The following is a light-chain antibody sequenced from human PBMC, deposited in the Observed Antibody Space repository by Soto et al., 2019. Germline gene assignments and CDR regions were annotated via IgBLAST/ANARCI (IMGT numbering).Light chain of an antibody. V-gene: IGKV1-39*01. CDR1: QSVRTH. Sequence: DIQMTQSPSSLSASIGDRVTITCRASQSVRTHLNWYHQKPGKAPELLIYAASSLQAGVPSRFSGSGSVTDFTLTISSLHPEDFVDYYCQQSYSPPRTFGQGTNLEIK. CDR2: AAS. CDR3: QQSYSPPRT. J-gene: IGKJ2*01.